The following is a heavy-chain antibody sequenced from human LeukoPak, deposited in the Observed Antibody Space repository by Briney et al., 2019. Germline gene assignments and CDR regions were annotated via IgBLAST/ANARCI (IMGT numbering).Heavy chain of an antibody. V-gene: IGHV4-30-4*01. CDR1: GGSISSGDYY. Sequence: SETLSLTCTVSGGSISSGDYYWSWIRQPPGKGLEWIGYIYYSGSTYYNPSLKSRVTISVDTSKSQFSRKLSSVTAADTAVYYCARDLLNEGNHLDYWGQGTLVTVSS. CDR3: ARDLLNEGNHLDY. D-gene: IGHD4-23*01. J-gene: IGHJ4*02. CDR2: IYYSGST.